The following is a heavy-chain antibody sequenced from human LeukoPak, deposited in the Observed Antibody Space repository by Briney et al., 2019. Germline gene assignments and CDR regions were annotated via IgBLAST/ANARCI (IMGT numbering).Heavy chain of an antibody. CDR1: GFTFTTYG. D-gene: IGHD2-15*01. J-gene: IGHJ3*02. CDR2: ISTYNGDT. CDR3: ARGQLDIVVVVTAEGGAFDI. Sequence: ASVKVSCKASGFTFTTYGFNWVRQAPGQGLEWMGSISTYNGDTRYAQKFQGRVTMTTDTSTSTAYMELRSLRSDDTAVYYCARGQLDIVVVVTAEGGAFDIWAKGQWSPSLQ. V-gene: IGHV1-18*01.